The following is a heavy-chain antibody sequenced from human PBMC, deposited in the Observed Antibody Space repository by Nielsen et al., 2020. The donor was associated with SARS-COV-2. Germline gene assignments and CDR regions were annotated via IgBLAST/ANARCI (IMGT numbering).Heavy chain of an antibody. D-gene: IGHD1-26*01. CDR3: ARKVGAHDY. V-gene: IGHV4-59*01. Sequence: SETLSLTCTVSGASISSSYWSWIRQPPGKGLEWIGYIHYSGITNYNPSLKSRVTMSVDTSNNHLSLRLSAVTAADTAVYYCARKVGAHDYWGQGTLVTVS. CDR1: GASISSSY. CDR2: IHYSGIT. J-gene: IGHJ4*02.